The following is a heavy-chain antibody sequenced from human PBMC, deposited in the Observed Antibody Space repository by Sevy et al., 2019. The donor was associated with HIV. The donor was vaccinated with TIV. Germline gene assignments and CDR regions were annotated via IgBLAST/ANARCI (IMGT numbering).Heavy chain of an antibody. CDR2: ISGRSSYI. V-gene: IGHV3-21*01. D-gene: IGHD2-2*01. Sequence: GGSLRLSCAASGFIFSNYSMNWVRQAPGKGLEWVSSISGRSSYIYNADSVKGRFTISRDNAKNSLYLQMNSLRAEDTDVYYCARVLRVVRIDYFDYWGQGTLVTVSS. CDR1: GFIFSNYS. CDR3: ARVLRVVRIDYFDY. J-gene: IGHJ4*02.